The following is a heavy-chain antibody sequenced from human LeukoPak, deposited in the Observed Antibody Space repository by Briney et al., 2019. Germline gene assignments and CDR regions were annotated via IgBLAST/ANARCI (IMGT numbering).Heavy chain of an antibody. CDR3: ARSAIYGDYSFNWFDP. CDR2: INPNSGGT. CDR1: GYTFTGYY. J-gene: IGHJ5*02. Sequence: ASVKVSCKASGYTFTGYYMHWVRQAPGQGLEWMGWINPNSGGTNYAQKFQGRVTMTRDTSISTAYMELSGLRSDDAAVYYCARSAIYGDYSFNWFDPWGQGTPVTVSS. D-gene: IGHD4-17*01. V-gene: IGHV1-2*02.